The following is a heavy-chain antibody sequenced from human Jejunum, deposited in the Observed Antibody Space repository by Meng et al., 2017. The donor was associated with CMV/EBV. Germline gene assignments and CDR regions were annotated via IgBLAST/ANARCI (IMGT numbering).Heavy chain of an antibody. CDR1: GLSLSTDGLG. J-gene: IGHJ2*01. V-gene: IGHV2-5*02. CDR3: AYRYSYASYWYFDL. Sequence: SGLSLSTDGLGVGWVRQPPGKALEWLAVIYWDGGKRYSPSLKSRLTISKDTSKNQVVLTMTNMDPVDTAAYYCAYRYSYASYWYFDLWGRGTLVTVSS. D-gene: IGHD3-16*01. CDR2: IYWDGGK.